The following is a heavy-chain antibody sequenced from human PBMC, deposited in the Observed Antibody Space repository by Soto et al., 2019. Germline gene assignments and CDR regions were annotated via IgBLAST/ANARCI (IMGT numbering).Heavy chain of an antibody. CDR1: GFTFGDYA. CDR3: TRDSPRYCSGGSCYGYFDY. J-gene: IGHJ4*02. D-gene: IGHD2-15*01. Sequence: PGGSLRLSCTASGFTFGDYAMSWFRQAPGKGLEWVGFIRSKAYGGTTEYAASVKGRFTISRDDSKSIAYLQMNSLKTEDTAVYYCTRDSPRYCSGGSCYGYFDYWGQGTLVTVSS. CDR2: IRSKAYGGTT. V-gene: IGHV3-49*03.